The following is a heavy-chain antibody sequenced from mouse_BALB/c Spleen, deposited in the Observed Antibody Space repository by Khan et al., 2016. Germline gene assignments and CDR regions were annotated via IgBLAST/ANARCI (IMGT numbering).Heavy chain of an antibody. J-gene: IGHJ3*01. V-gene: IGHV1-18*01. CDR2: LNPNSVGT. Sequence: VRLQQPGPELVKPGASVKTSRKTPGYTHTDYTMHWVKQSHGMSLEWIGNLNPNSVGTYYHQKSRGKATSTVDKSSSTAYMELRSLTSEDSAVYYCARGWFPYWGQGTLVTVSA. CDR3: ARGWFPY. CDR1: GYTHTDYT.